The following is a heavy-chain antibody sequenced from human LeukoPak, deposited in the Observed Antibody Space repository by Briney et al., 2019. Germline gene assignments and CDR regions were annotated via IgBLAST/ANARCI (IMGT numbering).Heavy chain of an antibody. J-gene: IGHJ4*02. D-gene: IGHD5-18*01. Sequence: PGRSLRLSCAASGFTFSSYAMHWVRQAPGKGLEWVAVISYDGSNKYYADSVKGRFTISRDNSKNTLYLQMNSLRAEGTAVYYCARLSRGYSYGGFDYWGQGTLVTVSS. CDR1: GFTFSSYA. CDR2: ISYDGSNK. CDR3: ARLSRGYSYGGFDY. V-gene: IGHV3-30*04.